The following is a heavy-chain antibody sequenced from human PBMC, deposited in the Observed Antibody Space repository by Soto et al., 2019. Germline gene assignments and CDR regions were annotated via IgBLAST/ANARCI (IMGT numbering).Heavy chain of an antibody. CDR3: ARGKDYYFDF. CDR1: GGSISGYY. J-gene: IGHJ4*02. CDR2: IYYSGIT. V-gene: IGHV4-59*01. Sequence: PSETLSLTCAFSGGSISGYYWTWIRQPPGKGLEWIGYIYYSGITNYNPSLRSRVTLSIDTSKNRFSLKLSSVTAADTAVYYCARGKDYYFDFWGRGTLVTVSS.